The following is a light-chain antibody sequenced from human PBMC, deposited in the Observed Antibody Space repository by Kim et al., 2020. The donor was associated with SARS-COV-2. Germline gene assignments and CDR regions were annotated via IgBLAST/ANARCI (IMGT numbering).Light chain of an antibody. CDR3: QQYASPLIT. V-gene: IGKV3-20*01. CDR1: EPVSRSY. Sequence: EIMLTQSPGTLSLSPGERATLSCRASEPVSRSYVAWYQQKPGQAPRLLIYGESIRATGIPDRFSGSGFVRDFTLTISRLEPEDSALYYCQQYASPLITFGGGTKVDIK. J-gene: IGKJ4*01. CDR2: GES.